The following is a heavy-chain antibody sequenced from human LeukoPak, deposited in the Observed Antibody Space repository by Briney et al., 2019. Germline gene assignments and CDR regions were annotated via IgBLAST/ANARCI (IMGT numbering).Heavy chain of an antibody. D-gene: IGHD2-15*01. J-gene: IGHJ4*02. Sequence: VKVSCKASGYTFTGYHMHWVRQAPGQGLEWMGRINPNSGDTNYAQKFQGRVTMTRDTSISTAYMELSRLRSDDTAVYYCARVSPPYSYYFDYWGRGTLVTVSS. CDR1: GYTFTGYH. V-gene: IGHV1-2*06. CDR2: INPNSGDT. CDR3: ARVSPPYSYYFDY.